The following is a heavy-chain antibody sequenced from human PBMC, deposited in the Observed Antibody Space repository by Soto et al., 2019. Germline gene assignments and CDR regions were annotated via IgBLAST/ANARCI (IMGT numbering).Heavy chain of an antibody. Sequence: PGGSLRLSCAASGFTFSSYGMHWVRQAPGKGLEWVAVISYDGSNKYYADSVKGRFTISRDNSKNTLYLQMNSLRAEDTAVYYCAKDVGRGSGWYTSVFGYWGQGTLVTVSS. CDR3: AKDVGRGSGWYTSVFGY. V-gene: IGHV3-30*18. CDR2: ISYDGSNK. J-gene: IGHJ4*02. CDR1: GFTFSSYG. D-gene: IGHD6-19*01.